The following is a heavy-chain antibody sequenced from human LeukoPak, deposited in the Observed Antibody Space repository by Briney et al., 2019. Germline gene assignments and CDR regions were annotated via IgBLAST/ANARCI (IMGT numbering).Heavy chain of an antibody. Sequence: GGSLRLSCAASGFTVSSNYRSWVRQAPGKGLEWVSVIYSGGSTYYADSVKGRFTISRDNSKSTLYLQMNSLRAEDTAVYYCARQTTVTTRHFDYWGQGTLVTVSS. D-gene: IGHD4-17*01. CDR1: GFTVSSNY. CDR2: IYSGGST. V-gene: IGHV3-66*04. CDR3: ARQTTVTTRHFDY. J-gene: IGHJ4*02.